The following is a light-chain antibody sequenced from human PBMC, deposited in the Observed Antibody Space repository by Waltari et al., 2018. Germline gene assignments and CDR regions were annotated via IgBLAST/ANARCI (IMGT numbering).Light chain of an antibody. V-gene: IGKV1-5*03. J-gene: IGKJ2*01. CDR1: QTISSW. Sequence: DIQLTQSPSTLSASVGDRVTITCRASQTISSWLAWYQQRPGEAPKLLIYKASSSESGVPSRFSGSGSGTEFTLTISSLQPEDFATFYCQQCNNFPYTFGQGTKLEIK. CDR2: KAS. CDR3: QQCNNFPYT.